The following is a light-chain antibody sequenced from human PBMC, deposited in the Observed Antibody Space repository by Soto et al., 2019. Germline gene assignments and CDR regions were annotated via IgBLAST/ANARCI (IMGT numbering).Light chain of an antibody. Sequence: EIVLAQSPGTLSLSPGERATLSCRASQSVSSNHLAWYQQKLAQAPRLLIYDASSRATGIPDRFSGSGSGTGFTLTISRLEPEDFAVYYCQQYGSSPGTFGQRTKVDMK. CDR3: QQYGSSPGT. J-gene: IGKJ1*01. CDR1: QSVSSNH. V-gene: IGKV3-20*01. CDR2: DAS.